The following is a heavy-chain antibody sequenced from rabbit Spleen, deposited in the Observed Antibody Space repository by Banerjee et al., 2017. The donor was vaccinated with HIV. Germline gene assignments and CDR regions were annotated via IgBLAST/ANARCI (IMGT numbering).Heavy chain of an antibody. CDR3: ARGLGTIRLDL. V-gene: IGHV1S7*01. CDR2: IDPVFGIT. D-gene: IGHD4-1*01. Sequence: QLKESGGGLVQPGGSLKLSCKASGFTLSSYYMNWVRQAPGKGLEWIGYIDPVFGITYYANWVNGRFSISRENAQNTVFLQMTSLTAADTATYFCARGLGTIRLDLWGPGTLVTVS. J-gene: IGHJ3*01. CDR1: GFTLSSYY.